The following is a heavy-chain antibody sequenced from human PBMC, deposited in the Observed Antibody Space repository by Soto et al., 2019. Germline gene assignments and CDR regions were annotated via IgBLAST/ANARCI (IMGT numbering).Heavy chain of an antibody. D-gene: IGHD6-19*01. Sequence: QVQLVQSGAEVKKPGSSVKVSCKASGGTFSSYTISWVRQAPGQALEWMGRIIPILGIANYAQKFQGRVTITADKSTSTAYMELSSLRSEDTAVYYCAEVAGTDYYYGMDVWGQGTTVTVSS. CDR2: IIPILGIA. V-gene: IGHV1-69*02. CDR3: AEVAGTDYYYGMDV. J-gene: IGHJ6*02. CDR1: GGTFSSYT.